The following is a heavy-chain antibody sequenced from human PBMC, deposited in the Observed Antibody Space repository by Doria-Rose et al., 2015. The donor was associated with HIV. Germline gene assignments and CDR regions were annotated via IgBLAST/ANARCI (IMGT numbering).Heavy chain of an antibody. D-gene: IGHD6-13*01. Sequence: ESGPVLVKPTETLTLTCTVSGVSLSSPGMGVSWIRQPPGKALEWLANIFPDDERSYKTSLKSRLTISRGTSKSQVVRTMTDMDPVGTATYYCARIKSSRWYHKYYFDFWGQGTLVIVSA. V-gene: IGHV2-26*01. J-gene: IGHJ4*02. CDR1: GVSLSSPGMG. CDR3: ARIKSSRWYHKYYFDF. CDR2: IFPDDER.